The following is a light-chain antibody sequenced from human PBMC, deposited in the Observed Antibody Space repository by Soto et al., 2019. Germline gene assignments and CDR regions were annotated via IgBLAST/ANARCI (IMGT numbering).Light chain of an antibody. J-gene: IGKJ2*01. V-gene: IGKV3-11*01. Sequence: PGDRATLSCRASQSVSSYLAWYQQKPGQAPRLLIYDASNRATGIPARFSGSGSGTDFTLTISIREPEDFAVYYCQQRSNWPTFGQGTKLEIK. CDR2: DAS. CDR1: QSVSSY. CDR3: QQRSNWPT.